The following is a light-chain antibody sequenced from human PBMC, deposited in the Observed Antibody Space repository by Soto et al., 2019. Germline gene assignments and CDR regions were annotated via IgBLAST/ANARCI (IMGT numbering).Light chain of an antibody. V-gene: IGLV2-23*01. CDR1: SSDLGSYNL. Sequence: QSALTQPASVSGSPGQSITISCTGTSSDLGSYNLVSWYQHLPGKAPKLIIYEATKRPSGISRRFSGSKSGYTASLTISGLQAEDEAFYSCFSYAGRDTLVVSGGGTKLPVL. CDR2: EAT. CDR3: FSYAGRDTLVV. J-gene: IGLJ2*01.